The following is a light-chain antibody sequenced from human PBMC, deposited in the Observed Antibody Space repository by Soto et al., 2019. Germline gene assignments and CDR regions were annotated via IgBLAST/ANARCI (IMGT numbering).Light chain of an antibody. Sequence: QSLLAPPRSASGSPGQSVPISCTGTSSDVGGYNYVSWYQQHPGKAPKLIISEVSKRPSGVPDRFSGSKSGNTASLTVSGLQAEDEADYYCTSHAGSNNYVFGTGTKVTVL. V-gene: IGLV2-8*01. CDR3: TSHAGSNNYV. CDR1: SSDVGGYNY. CDR2: EVS. J-gene: IGLJ1*01.